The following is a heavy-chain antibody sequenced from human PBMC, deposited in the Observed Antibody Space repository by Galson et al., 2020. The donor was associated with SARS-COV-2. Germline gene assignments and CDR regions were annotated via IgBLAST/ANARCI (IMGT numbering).Heavy chain of an antibody. CDR3: ARLHYGEYAPGAFGI. Sequence: SETLSLTCAVSGTSISSGSYSWNWIRQPPGKGLEWTGYTSHSGATYYNPSLKSRFTISGDRSKNQFSLRLSSVTAAGTAGYYCARLHYGEYAPGAFGIWGPGTRVTVAS. D-gene: IGHD4-17*01. CDR2: TSHSGAT. CDR1: GTSISSGSYS. J-gene: IGHJ3*02. V-gene: IGHV4-30-2*01.